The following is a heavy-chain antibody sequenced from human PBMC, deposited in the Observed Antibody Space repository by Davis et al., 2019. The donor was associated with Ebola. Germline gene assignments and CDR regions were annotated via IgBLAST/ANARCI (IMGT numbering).Heavy chain of an antibody. D-gene: IGHD2-2*02. CDR2: ISGSGGST. V-gene: IGHV3-23*01. CDR1: GFTVSSNY. Sequence: GGSLRLSCAASGFTVSSNYMSWVRQAPGKGLEWVSAISGSGGSTYYADSVKGRFTISRDNSKNTLYLQMNSLRAEDTAVYYCAKGEDIVVVPAAIEFYYYGMDVWGQGTTVTVSS. CDR3: AKGEDIVVVPAAIEFYYYGMDV. J-gene: IGHJ6*02.